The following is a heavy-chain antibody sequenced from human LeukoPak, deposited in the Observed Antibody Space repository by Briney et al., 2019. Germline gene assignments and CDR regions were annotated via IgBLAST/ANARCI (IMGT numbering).Heavy chain of an antibody. CDR2: ISSSSSYI. D-gene: IGHD2-15*01. CDR1: GFPFSGYA. J-gene: IGHJ4*02. Sequence: GGSLRLSCAASGFPFSGYAMNWVRQAPGKGLEWVSSISSSSSYIYYADSVKGRFTISRDNAKNSLYLQMNSLRAEDTAVYYCARGMSVVAATGVDYWGQGTLVTVSS. V-gene: IGHV3-21*01. CDR3: ARGMSVVAATGVDY.